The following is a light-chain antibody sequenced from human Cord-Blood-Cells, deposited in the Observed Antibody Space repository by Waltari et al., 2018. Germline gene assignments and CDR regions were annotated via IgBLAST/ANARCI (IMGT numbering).Light chain of an antibody. Sequence: QSVLTQPPSVSGAPGQRVTISCTGSSSNIGAGYDVHGYQQLPGTAPKLLIYGNSNRPSGVPDRFSGSKSGASASLAITGLQAEDEADYYCHSYDSSVVFGGGTKLTVL. V-gene: IGLV1-40*01. CDR2: GNS. CDR3: HSYDSSVV. J-gene: IGLJ2*01. CDR1: SSNIGAGYD.